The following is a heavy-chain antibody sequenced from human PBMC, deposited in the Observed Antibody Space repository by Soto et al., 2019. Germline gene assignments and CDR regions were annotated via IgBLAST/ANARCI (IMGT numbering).Heavy chain of an antibody. Sequence: GASVKVSCKASVFTSSGISWLRQAPGQRLEWMGWISTHNGNTIYAQKFQGRVIMTMDTSTTTVYMELRSLRPDDTAVYLCAREGILGLFDAYDLWGQGTMVTVS. J-gene: IGHJ3*01. CDR2: ISTHNGNT. V-gene: IGHV1-18*04. D-gene: IGHD3-3*01. CDR3: AREGILGLFDAYDL. CDR1: VFTSSG.